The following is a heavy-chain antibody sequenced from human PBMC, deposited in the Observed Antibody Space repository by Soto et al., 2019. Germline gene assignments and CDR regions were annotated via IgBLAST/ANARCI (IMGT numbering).Heavy chain of an antibody. CDR1: GYSISSSNW. V-gene: IGHV4-28*01. Sequence: QVQLQESGPGLVKPSDTLSLTCAVSGYSISSSNWWGWIRQPPGKGLEWIGYIYYSGTTSYNPSLKRRVTMSVDTSKNLFSLNLTSGTAVDTAVYYCARREIQGPIEYWGQGTLVTVSS. CDR3: ARREIQGPIEY. D-gene: IGHD1-26*01. CDR2: IYYSGTT. J-gene: IGHJ4*02.